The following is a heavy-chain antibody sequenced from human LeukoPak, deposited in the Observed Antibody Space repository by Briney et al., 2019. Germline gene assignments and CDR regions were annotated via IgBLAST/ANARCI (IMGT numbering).Heavy chain of an antibody. CDR2: ISAYNGNT. Sequence: GASVKVSCKASGYTFTSYGISWVRQAPGQGLEWMGWISAYNGNTNYAQKLQGRVTMTTDTSTSTAYMELRSLRSDDTAVYYCARFYGGYCSSTSCHSQDWYFDLWGCGTLVTVSS. D-gene: IGHD2-2*01. V-gene: IGHV1-18*01. CDR1: GYTFTSYG. CDR3: ARFYGGYCSSTSCHSQDWYFDL. J-gene: IGHJ2*01.